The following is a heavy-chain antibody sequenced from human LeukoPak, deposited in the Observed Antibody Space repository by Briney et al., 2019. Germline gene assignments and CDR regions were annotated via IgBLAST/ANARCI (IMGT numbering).Heavy chain of an antibody. Sequence: SETLSLTCTVSGGSISTSNYYWSWIRQPPGKGLEWIGEINHSGSTNYNPSLKSRVTISVDTSKNQFSLKLSSVTAADTAVYYCARGPAAGYFDYWGQGTLVTVSS. CDR1: GGSISTSNYY. V-gene: IGHV4-39*07. D-gene: IGHD6-13*01. J-gene: IGHJ4*02. CDR2: INHSGST. CDR3: ARGPAAGYFDY.